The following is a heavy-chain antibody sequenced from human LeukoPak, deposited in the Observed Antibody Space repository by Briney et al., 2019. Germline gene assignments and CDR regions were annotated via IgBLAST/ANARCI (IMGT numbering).Heavy chain of an antibody. V-gene: IGHV3-11*04. CDR1: GFTVSSDY. CDR2: ISGSGSTI. J-gene: IGHJ4*02. Sequence: GGSLRLSCAASGFTVSSDYMSWIRQAPGKGLEWVSYISGSGSTIYYADSVKGRFTISRDNAKNSLYLQMNSLRAEDTAVYYCARERGYDFWSGSRVLFDYWGQGTLVTVSS. D-gene: IGHD3-3*01. CDR3: ARERGYDFWSGSRVLFDY.